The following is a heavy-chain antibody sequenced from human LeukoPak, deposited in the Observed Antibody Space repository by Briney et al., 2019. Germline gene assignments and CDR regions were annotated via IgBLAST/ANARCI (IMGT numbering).Heavy chain of an antibody. CDR2: INHSGST. J-gene: IGHJ4*02. CDR3: ARGSRAPTVSRRSGFDY. V-gene: IGHV4-34*01. Sequence: SETLSLTCAVYGGSFSGYYWSWIRQPPGKGLEWIGGINHSGSTNYNPSLKSRVTISVDTSKNQFSLKLSSVTAADTAVYYCARGSRAPTVSRRSGFDYWGQGTLVTVSS. D-gene: IGHD4-17*01. CDR1: GGSFSGYY.